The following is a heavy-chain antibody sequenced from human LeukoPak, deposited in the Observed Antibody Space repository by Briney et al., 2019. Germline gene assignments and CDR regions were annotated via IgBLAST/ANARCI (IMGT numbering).Heavy chain of an antibody. CDR1: GFTFSDYY. D-gene: IGHD1-26*01. Sequence: PGGSLRLSCAASGFTFSDYYMSWIRQAPGKGLEWVSYISSSGSTIYYADSVKGRFTISRDNAKNSLYLQMNSLRAEDTAVYYCARDQTKWELPSWFDPWGQGTLVTVSS. J-gene: IGHJ5*02. CDR3: ARDQTKWELPSWFDP. CDR2: ISSSGSTI. V-gene: IGHV3-11*01.